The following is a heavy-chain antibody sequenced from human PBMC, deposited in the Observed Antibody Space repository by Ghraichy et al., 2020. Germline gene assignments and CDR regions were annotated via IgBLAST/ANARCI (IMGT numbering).Heavy chain of an antibody. CDR3: ARLLGATRGGLDY. D-gene: IGHD1-26*01. J-gene: IGHJ4*02. CDR1: GGSISSSSYY. CDR2: IYYSGST. Sequence: SETLSLTCTVSGGSISSSSYYWGWIRQPPGKGLEWIGSIYYSGSTYYNPSLKSRVTISVDTSKNQFSLKLSSVTAADTAVYYCARLLGATRGGLDYWGQGTLVTVSS. V-gene: IGHV4-39*01.